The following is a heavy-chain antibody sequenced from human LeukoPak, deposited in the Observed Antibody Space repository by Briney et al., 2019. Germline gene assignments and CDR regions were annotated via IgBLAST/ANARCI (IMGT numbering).Heavy chain of an antibody. D-gene: IGHD6-6*01. Sequence: SETLSLTCSASGGSIAVNHYYWGWIRQPSGKGLEWIGSGLYTGNTYSNPSLRSRVTISVDTSKNEFSLKMNSVTAADTAVYYCAREHRSSKYFDSWGQGALMIVSS. CDR2: GLYTGNT. V-gene: IGHV4-39*02. CDR3: AREHRSSKYFDS. J-gene: IGHJ4*02. CDR1: GGSIAVNHYY.